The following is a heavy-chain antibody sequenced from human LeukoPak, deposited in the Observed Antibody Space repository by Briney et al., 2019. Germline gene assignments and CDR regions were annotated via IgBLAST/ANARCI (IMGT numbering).Heavy chain of an antibody. CDR1: GFTLHIYA. D-gene: IGHD4-17*01. V-gene: IGHV3-23*01. CDR3: ARDPNGDYIGAFDN. J-gene: IGHJ3*02. Sequence: GGSLRLSCAASGFTLHIYARSWVRQAPGTGLEWVSGIGGGDDIHYADSAKGRFTISRDNSKNTLYLQMDSLRGDDTALYHCARDPNGDYIGAFDNWGQGTMVSVSS. CDR2: IGGGDDI.